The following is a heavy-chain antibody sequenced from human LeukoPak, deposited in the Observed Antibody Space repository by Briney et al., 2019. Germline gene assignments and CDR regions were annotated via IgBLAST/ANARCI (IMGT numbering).Heavy chain of an antibody. D-gene: IGHD3-22*01. V-gene: IGHV4-30-2*01. CDR3: ARDTAPDYYDSSGYQVGFDY. CDR1: GGSISSGGYS. J-gene: IGHJ4*02. CDR2: IYHSGST. Sequence: SETLSLTCAVSGGSISSGGYSWSWIRQPPGKGLEWIGYIYHSGSTYYNPSLKSRVTISVDRSKNQFSLQLNSVTPEDTAVYYCARDTAPDYYDSSGYQVGFDYWGQGTLATVSS.